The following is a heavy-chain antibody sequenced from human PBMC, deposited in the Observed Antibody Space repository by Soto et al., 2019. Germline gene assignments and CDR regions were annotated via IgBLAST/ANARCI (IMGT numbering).Heavy chain of an antibody. V-gene: IGHV1-46*01. CDR1: GYTFSTDW. CDR3: ARARVHCSGGSCWRSVEDT. D-gene: IGHD2-15*01. Sequence: GASVRVAGKASGYTFSTDWMHWVGRAPGQGLEWVGIIDPSGGSARYGRKCHGRCSMTRDTSTSTVYLALISLSSEDTAVYYCARARVHCSGGSCWRSVEDTWGQGTLVTVSS. CDR2: IDPSGGSA. J-gene: IGHJ1*01.